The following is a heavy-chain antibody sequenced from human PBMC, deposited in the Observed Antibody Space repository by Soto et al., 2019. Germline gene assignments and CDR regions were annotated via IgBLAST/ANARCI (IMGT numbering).Heavy chain of an antibody. CDR3: ASGPGCSSLSCPYYFDY. V-gene: IGHV1-8*01. CDR1: GYTFTSND. CDR2: MNPNRANT. D-gene: IGHD2-2*01. J-gene: IGHJ4*02. Sequence: QVQLVQSGAEVKKPGASVKVSCKAAGYTFTSNDINWVRQATGQGLEWMGWMNPNRANTGYAQKLQGRVTRTRNTSLTTAYMDLSSLRSEDTAVYYCASGPGCSSLSCPYYFDYWGQGTLVTVSS.